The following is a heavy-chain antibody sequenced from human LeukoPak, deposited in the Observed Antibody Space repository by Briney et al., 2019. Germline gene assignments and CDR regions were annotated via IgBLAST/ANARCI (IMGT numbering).Heavy chain of an antibody. CDR3: AKITIFSRFDP. V-gene: IGHV4-34*01. CDR2: INHSGST. D-gene: IGHD3-9*01. J-gene: IGHJ5*02. CDR1: GGSFSGYY. Sequence: SETLSLTCAVYGGSFSGYYWSWIRQPPGKGLEWIGEINHSGSTNYNPSLKSRVTISVDTSKNQFSLKLSSVTAADTAVYYCAKITIFSRFDPWGQGTLVTVSS.